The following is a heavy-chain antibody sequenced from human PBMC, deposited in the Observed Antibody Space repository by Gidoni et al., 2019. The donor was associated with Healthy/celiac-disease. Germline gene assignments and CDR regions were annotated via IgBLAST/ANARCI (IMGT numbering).Heavy chain of an antibody. D-gene: IGHD3-22*01. CDR2: IYYSGST. V-gene: IGHV4-39*01. CDR3: ASPYYYDSSGYYYTIQH. Sequence: QLQLQESGPGLVKPSETLSLTCTVSGGSLSSSSYYWGWIRQPPGKGLEWIGSIYYSGSTYYNPSLKSRVTISVDTSKNQFSLKLSSVTAADTAVYYCASPYYYDSSGYYYTIQHWGQGTLVTVSS. CDR1: GGSLSSSSYY. J-gene: IGHJ1*01.